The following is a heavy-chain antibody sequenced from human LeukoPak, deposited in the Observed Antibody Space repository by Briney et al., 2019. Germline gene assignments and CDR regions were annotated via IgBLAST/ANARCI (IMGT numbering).Heavy chain of an antibody. CDR1: GGSISSYY. V-gene: IGHV4-59*08. CDR3: ARSDYYYYGMDV. J-gene: IGHJ6*02. CDR2: IYYSGST. Sequence: SETLSLTCTVSGGSISSYYWSWIRQPPGKGLEWIGYIYYSGSTNYNPSLKSRVTISVDTSKNQFSLKLSSVAAADTAVYYCARSDYYYYGMDVWGQGTTVTVSS.